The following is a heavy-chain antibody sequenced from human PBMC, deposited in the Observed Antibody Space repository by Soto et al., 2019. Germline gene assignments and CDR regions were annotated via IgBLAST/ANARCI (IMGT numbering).Heavy chain of an antibody. D-gene: IGHD3-10*01. CDR3: ARQGRAVSSYYFDY. V-gene: IGHV3-64*01. CDR2: ISSNGGST. CDR1: GFTFSSYA. Sequence: LRLSCAASGFTFSSYAMHWVRQAPGKGLEYVSAISSNGGSTYYANSVKGRFTISRDNSKNTLYLQMGSLRAEDMAVYHCARQGRAVSSYYFDYWGQGTLVTVSS. J-gene: IGHJ4*02.